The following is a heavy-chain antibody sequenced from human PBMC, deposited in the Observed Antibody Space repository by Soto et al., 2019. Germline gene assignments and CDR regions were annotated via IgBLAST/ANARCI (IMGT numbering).Heavy chain of an antibody. V-gene: IGHV4-59*01. CDR1: GGSISSYY. Sequence: SETLSLTCTVSGGSISSYYWSWIRQPPGKGLEWIGYIYYSGSTNYNPSLKSRVTISVDTSKNQFSLKLSSVTAADTAVYYCARDQGGIAARGGMDVWGQGTTVTVSS. D-gene: IGHD6-6*01. J-gene: IGHJ6*02. CDR3: ARDQGGIAARGGMDV. CDR2: IYYSGST.